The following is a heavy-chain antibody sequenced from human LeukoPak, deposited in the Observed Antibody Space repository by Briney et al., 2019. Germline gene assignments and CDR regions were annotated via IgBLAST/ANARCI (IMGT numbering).Heavy chain of an antibody. CDR2: ISGDSSYI. J-gene: IGHJ4*02. Sequence: SGGSLRLSCAASGFIFSSYPLNWVRQAPGKGLEWVSTISGDSSYIQYADSVKGRFTISRDNSKNTLYLQMNSLRAEDTAVYYCAKDRPLVSGSYRSYYFDYWGQGTLVTVSS. CDR1: GFIFSSYP. V-gene: IGHV3-21*04. CDR3: AKDRPLVSGSYRSYYFDY. D-gene: IGHD1-26*01.